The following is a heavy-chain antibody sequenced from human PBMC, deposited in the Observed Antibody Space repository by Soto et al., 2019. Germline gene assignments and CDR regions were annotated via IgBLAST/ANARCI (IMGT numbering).Heavy chain of an antibody. Sequence: QVQLVQSGAEVKKPGASVKVSCKASGYTFTTYGISWVRQAPGQGLEWMGWISAYNANTNYAQKLQGRVTMTTDTSTSTAYMELRSLRSDDTAVYYCARDSGSGWNYYSYGMDVWGQGTTVTVSS. D-gene: IGHD6-19*01. V-gene: IGHV1-18*01. CDR2: ISAYNANT. CDR3: ARDSGSGWNYYSYGMDV. CDR1: GYTFTTYG. J-gene: IGHJ6*02.